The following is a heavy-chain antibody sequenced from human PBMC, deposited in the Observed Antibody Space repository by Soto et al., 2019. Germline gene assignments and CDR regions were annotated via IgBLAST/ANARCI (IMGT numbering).Heavy chain of an antibody. D-gene: IGHD3-3*01. V-gene: IGHV3-21*04. Sequence: GGSLRLSCVASGFTFSNYNMNWVRQAPGKGLEWVSHISGTGVYIHYADAVKGRFTISRDNAKSSVYLQMNSLRAEDTAVYYCARENSDFWSGYPTEIDYWGQGTLVTVSS. CDR2: ISGTGVYI. CDR1: GFTFSNYN. J-gene: IGHJ4*02. CDR3: ARENSDFWSGYPTEIDY.